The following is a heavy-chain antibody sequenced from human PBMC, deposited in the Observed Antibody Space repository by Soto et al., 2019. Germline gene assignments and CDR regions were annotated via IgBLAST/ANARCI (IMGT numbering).Heavy chain of an antibody. D-gene: IGHD1-1*01. J-gene: IGHJ5*02. CDR2: ISASGDET. CDR3: ARDQSWHDLVWWFDP. Sequence: PGGSLRLSCEASGFTFNIRAMSWVRQSPGKGLEWVSMISASGDETHYADSVKGRFTVSRDNSKNTLYLQMNSLRAEDTAVYYCARDQSWHDLVWWFDPWGQGTLVTVSS. CDR1: GFTFNIRA. V-gene: IGHV3-23*01.